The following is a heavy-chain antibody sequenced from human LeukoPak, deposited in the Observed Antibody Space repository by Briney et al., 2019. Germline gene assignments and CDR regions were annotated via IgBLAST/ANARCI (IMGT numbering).Heavy chain of an antibody. J-gene: IGHJ6*03. D-gene: IGHD2-2*01. CDR3: ARDLEDIVVVPAAYYYYYMDV. CDR2: IYTSGST. CDR1: DGSISSYY. V-gene: IGHV4-4*07. Sequence: SETLSLTCTVSDGSISSYYWSWIRQPAGKGLEWIGRIYTSGSTNYNPSLKSRVTMSVDTSKNQFSLKLSSVTAADTAVYYCARDLEDIVVVPAAYYYYYMDVWGKGTTVTVSS.